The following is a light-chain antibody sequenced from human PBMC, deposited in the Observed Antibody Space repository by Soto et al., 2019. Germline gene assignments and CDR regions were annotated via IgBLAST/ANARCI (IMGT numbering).Light chain of an antibody. V-gene: IGKV1-5*03. J-gene: IGKJ1*01. CDR1: QSINSW. CDR3: QQYHTSLWT. CDR2: RAS. Sequence: DIQMTQSPSTLSASVGDRVTITCRASQSINSWLAWYQQKPGKAPNLIIYRASTLESGVPSRFSGSGSGTEFTLTISSLQPDDFATYYCQQYHTSLWTFGQGTKVEI.